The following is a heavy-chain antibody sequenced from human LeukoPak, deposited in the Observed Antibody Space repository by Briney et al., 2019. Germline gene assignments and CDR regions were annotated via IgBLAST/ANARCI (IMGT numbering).Heavy chain of an antibody. J-gene: IGHJ4*02. Sequence: LSLTCSVSGGSISSSGYHWGWVRQAPGKGLEWVSYISSSGSTIYYGDSVKGRFTISRDNAKNSLYLQMNSLRAEDTAVYYCARVKYSASGLDYWGQGTLVTVSS. V-gene: IGHV3-48*03. D-gene: IGHD3-10*01. CDR2: ISSSGSTI. CDR1: GGSISSSGYH. CDR3: ARVKYSASGLDY.